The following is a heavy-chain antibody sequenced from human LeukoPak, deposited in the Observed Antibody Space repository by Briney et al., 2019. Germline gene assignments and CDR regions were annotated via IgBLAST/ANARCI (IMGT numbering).Heavy chain of an antibody. CDR2: MNPNSGNT. V-gene: IGHV1-8*01. CDR1: GYTFTSYD. J-gene: IGHJ6*02. Sequence: GASVKVSCKASGYTFTSYDINWVRQATGQGLEWMGWMNPNSGNTGYSQKFQGRVTITRDTSASTAYMELSSLRSEDTAVYYCARDPLRTGTTYYYYYGMDVWGQGTTVTVSS. D-gene: IGHD1-1*01. CDR3: ARDPLRTGTTYYYYYGMDV.